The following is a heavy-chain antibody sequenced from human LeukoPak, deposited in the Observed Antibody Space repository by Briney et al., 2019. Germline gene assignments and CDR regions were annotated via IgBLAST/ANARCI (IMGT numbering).Heavy chain of an antibody. V-gene: IGHV1-2*02. Sequence: GASVKVSCKASGYTFTGYYMHWVRQAPGQGLEWMGWINPNSGGTNYAQKFQGRVTMTRDTSISTAYMELSRLRSDDTAVYYCARVPHLVGATTAHSDYWGQGTLVTVSS. J-gene: IGHJ4*02. CDR1: GYTFTGYY. D-gene: IGHD1-26*01. CDR3: ARVPHLVGATTAHSDY. CDR2: INPNSGGT.